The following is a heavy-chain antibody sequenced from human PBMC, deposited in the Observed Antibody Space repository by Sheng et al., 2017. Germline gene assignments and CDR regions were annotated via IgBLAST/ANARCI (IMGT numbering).Heavy chain of an antibody. V-gene: IGHV4-59*01. CDR3: AREGGRTSYFDY. CDR1: GVSITDYY. D-gene: IGHD3-16*01. Sequence: QVQMQESDPGLVKPSETLSLTCTISGVSITDYYYNWIRQPPGRGLEWIGKIYYSGSATYNPSLMSRVTISVDTSKNQLSLKLTSVTAADTAVYYCAREGGRTSYFDYWGQGALVTVSS. CDR2: IYYSGSA. J-gene: IGHJ4*02.